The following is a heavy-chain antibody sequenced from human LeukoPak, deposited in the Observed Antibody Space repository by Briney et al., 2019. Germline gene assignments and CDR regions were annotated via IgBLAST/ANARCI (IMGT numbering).Heavy chain of an antibody. Sequence: GASVKVSCKASGYTFTKYFLHWVRQAPGQGLEWMGIINPSGSSTTYAQKFQGRVTMTRDTSTSTVYMELSSLRSEDTAVYYCARNYYDSSGYYVNWGQGTLVTVSS. CDR2: INPSGSST. D-gene: IGHD3-22*01. CDR3: ARNYYDSSGYYVN. V-gene: IGHV1-46*01. CDR1: GYTFTKYF. J-gene: IGHJ4*02.